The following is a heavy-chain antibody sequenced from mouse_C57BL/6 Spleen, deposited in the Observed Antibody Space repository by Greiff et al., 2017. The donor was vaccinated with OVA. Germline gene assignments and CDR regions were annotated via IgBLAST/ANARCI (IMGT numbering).Heavy chain of an antibody. D-gene: IGHD2-4*01. CDR1: GYTFTSYW. J-gene: IGHJ2*01. V-gene: IGHV1-53*01. Sequence: QVQLQQPGTELVKPGASVKLSCKASGYTFTSYWMHWVKPRPGQGLEWIGNINPSNGGTHYTEQFKSKANLTVDKSSSTAYMQLSSLTSEDSAVYYCARGGDDYDNLDYWGQGTTLTVAS. CDR2: INPSNGGT. CDR3: ARGGDDYDNLDY.